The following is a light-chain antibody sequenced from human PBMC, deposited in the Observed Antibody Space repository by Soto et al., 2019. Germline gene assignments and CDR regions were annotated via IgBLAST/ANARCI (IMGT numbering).Light chain of an antibody. V-gene: IGLV2-14*01. Sequence: QSALTPPCSLFGSSWPAVPLSFPGNRHDFGDYDYVSWYLQHPGKVPKLMIYEVSNRPSGVSNRFSGSKSGNTASLTISGLQAEDEADYYCSSYTGSSTLVFGTGTKSPS. CDR3: SSYTGSSTLV. J-gene: IGLJ1*01. CDR2: EVS. CDR1: RHDFGDYDY.